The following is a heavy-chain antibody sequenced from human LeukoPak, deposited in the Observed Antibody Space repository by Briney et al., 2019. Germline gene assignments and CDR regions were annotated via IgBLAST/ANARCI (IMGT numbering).Heavy chain of an antibody. CDR2: IYYSGSA. V-gene: IGHV4-59*08. D-gene: IGHD3-22*01. J-gene: IGHJ4*02. CDR1: GGSVTGYY. Sequence: PSETLSLTCTVSGGSVTGYYWSWIRQPPGKGLEWIGCIYYSGSATYNPSLKSRVIISADTSNNQFSLRLSSVTAADTAVYYCARLRDYYDTSGYYYWGQGTLVTASS. CDR3: ARLRDYYDTSGYYY.